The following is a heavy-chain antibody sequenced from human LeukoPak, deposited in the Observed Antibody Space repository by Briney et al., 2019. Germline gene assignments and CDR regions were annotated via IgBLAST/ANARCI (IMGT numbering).Heavy chain of an antibody. J-gene: IGHJ6*03. CDR2: IYHSGFT. D-gene: IGHD1-1*01. Sequence: SETLSLTCTVSGYSISSGYYRGWIRQPPGKGLEWIGSIYHSGFTYYNPSLKSRVTISVDTSKNQFSLKLSSVTAADTAVYYCARVSWFPGTSYYYMDVWGKGTTVTVSS. V-gene: IGHV4-38-2*02. CDR1: GYSISSGYY. CDR3: ARVSWFPGTSYYYMDV.